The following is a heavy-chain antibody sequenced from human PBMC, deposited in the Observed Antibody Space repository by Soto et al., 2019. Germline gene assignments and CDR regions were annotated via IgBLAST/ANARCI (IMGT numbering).Heavy chain of an antibody. D-gene: IGHD2-15*01. CDR2: IYSGGST. J-gene: IGHJ6*03. V-gene: IGHV3-66*01. CDR3: ARDPLSSHCSGGSCYSEPYSYYYMDV. Sequence: GGSLRLSCAASGFTVSSNYMSWVRQAPGKGLEWVSVIYSGGSTYYADSVKGRFTISRDNSKNTLYLQMNSLRAEDTAVYYCARDPLSSHCSGGSCYSEPYSYYYMDVWGKGTTVTVSS. CDR1: GFTVSSNY.